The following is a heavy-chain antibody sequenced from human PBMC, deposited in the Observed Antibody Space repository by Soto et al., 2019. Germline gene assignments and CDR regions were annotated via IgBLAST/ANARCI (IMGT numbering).Heavy chain of an antibody. CDR1: GYSFTSYW. D-gene: IGHD4-17*01. J-gene: IGHJ3*02. CDR2: IDPSVSYT. CDR3: AITTVVTSAFDI. V-gene: IGHV5-10-1*01. Sequence: GESLKISCQGSGYSFTSYWISWVRQMPGKVLEWMGRIDPSVSYTNYSPSFQGHVTISADRSISTAYLQWSSLKASDTAMYYCAITTVVTSAFDIWGQGTMVTVSS.